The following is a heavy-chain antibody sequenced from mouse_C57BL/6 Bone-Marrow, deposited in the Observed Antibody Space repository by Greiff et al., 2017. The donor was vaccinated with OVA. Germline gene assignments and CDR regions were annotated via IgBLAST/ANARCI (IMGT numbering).Heavy chain of an antibody. J-gene: IGHJ4*01. Sequence: DVQLVESGGGLVQPGGSLKLSCAASGFTFSDYYMYWVRQTPEKRLEWVAYISNGGGSTYYPDTVKGRFTISRDNAKNTLYLQMSRLKSEDTAMYYCARHGPNYYGREKDAMDYWGQGTSVTVSS. D-gene: IGHD1-1*01. CDR3: ARHGPNYYGREKDAMDY. V-gene: IGHV5-12*01. CDR1: GFTFSDYY. CDR2: ISNGGGST.